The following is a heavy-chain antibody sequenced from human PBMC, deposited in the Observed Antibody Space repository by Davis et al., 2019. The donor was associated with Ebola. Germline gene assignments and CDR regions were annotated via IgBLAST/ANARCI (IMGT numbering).Heavy chain of an antibody. Sequence: GSLRLSCTVSGGSISSYYWSWIRQPPGKGLEWIGYIYYSGSTNYNPSLKSRVTISVDTSKNQFSLKLSSVTAADTAVYYCARPPIAARPPYYYGMDVWGQGTTVTVSS. CDR1: GGSISSYY. CDR3: ARPPIAARPPYYYGMDV. D-gene: IGHD6-6*01. J-gene: IGHJ6*02. CDR2: IYYSGST. V-gene: IGHV4-59*08.